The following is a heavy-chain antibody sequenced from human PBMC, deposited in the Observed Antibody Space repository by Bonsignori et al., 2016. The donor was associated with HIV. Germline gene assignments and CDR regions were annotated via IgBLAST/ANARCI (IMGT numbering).Heavy chain of an antibody. J-gene: IGHJ4*02. CDR2: MIPNTGKT. Sequence: WVRQAPGQGLEWMGWMIPNTGKTAYAQKFQGRVTMTRDTSTSTAYMELTSLSSEDTAVYYCARGTQAGFDYWGQGTLVTVSS. CDR3: ARGTQAGFDY. D-gene: IGHD6-25*01. V-gene: IGHV1-8*01.